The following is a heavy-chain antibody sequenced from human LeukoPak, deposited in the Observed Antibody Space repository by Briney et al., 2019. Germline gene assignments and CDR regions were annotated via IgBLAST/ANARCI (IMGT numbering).Heavy chain of an antibody. Sequence: ASVKVSCKASGHTFTSYGISWVRQAPGQGLEWMGWISAYNGNTNYAQKLQGRVTMTTDTSTSTAYMELRSLRSDDTAVYYCARVRDILTGPDFDYWGQGTLVTVSS. CDR2: ISAYNGNT. V-gene: IGHV1-18*01. D-gene: IGHD3-9*01. CDR1: GHTFTSYG. J-gene: IGHJ4*02. CDR3: ARVRDILTGPDFDY.